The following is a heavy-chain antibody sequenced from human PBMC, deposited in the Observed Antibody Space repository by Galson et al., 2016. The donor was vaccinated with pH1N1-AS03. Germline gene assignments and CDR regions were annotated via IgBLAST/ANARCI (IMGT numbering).Heavy chain of an antibody. CDR3: ARAPRDSGSGSYYNNMGY. Sequence: SLRLSCAASGFSFSHFAMHWVRQAAGKGPEWVAAMSNDGREYYGDSVRGRFTISRDTSKNTLFLQMNGLRAEDTAVDYCARAPRDSGSGSYYNNMGYWGQGTLVAVSS. J-gene: IGHJ4*02. CDR1: GFSFSHFA. D-gene: IGHD3-10*01. CDR2: MSNDGRE. V-gene: IGHV3-30*01.